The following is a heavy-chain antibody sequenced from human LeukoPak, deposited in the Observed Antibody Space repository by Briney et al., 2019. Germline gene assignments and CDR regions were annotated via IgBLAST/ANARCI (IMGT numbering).Heavy chain of an antibody. Sequence: SETLSLTCTVSGASVTDYYWTWIRQPAGKGLEWIGRMSITENTYYSPSLESRVTISVDGSKNQFSLNLTSLTAADMAVYYCARLEGSGAPVYWGQGILVTVSS. J-gene: IGHJ4*02. V-gene: IGHV4-4*07. CDR2: MSITENT. D-gene: IGHD3-10*01. CDR3: ARLEGSGAPVY. CDR1: GASVTDYY.